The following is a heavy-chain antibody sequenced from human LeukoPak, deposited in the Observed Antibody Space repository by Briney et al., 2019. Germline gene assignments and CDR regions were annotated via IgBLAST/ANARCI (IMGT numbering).Heavy chain of an antibody. Sequence: GQSMSLSCAAYGFTSSIYAMSCVRHAPGRWLEWVSAIRGIGGSTYHADAEKGRVSITRDNSKNTLYLQMNSRRAEDTAVYYCAKDLSRVVPAAPFDYWGQGTLVTVSS. CDR3: AKDLSRVVPAAPFDY. CDR2: IRGIGGST. J-gene: IGHJ4*02. D-gene: IGHD2-2*01. V-gene: IGHV3-23*01. CDR1: GFTSSIYA.